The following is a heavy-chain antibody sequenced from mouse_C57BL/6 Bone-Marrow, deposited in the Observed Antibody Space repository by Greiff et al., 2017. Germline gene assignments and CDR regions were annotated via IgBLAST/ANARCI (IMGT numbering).Heavy chain of an antibody. J-gene: IGHJ2*01. CDR3: ARYNGYVPYYFDY. CDR2: IDPSDSYT. D-gene: IGHD1-1*02. V-gene: IGHV1-59*01. CDR1: GYTFTSYW. Sequence: VQLQQPGAELVRPGTSVKLSCKASGYTFTSYWMHWVKQRPGQGLEWIGVIDPSDSYTNYNQKFKGKATLTVDTSSSTAYMQLSSLTSEDSAVYYCARYNGYVPYYFDYWGQGTTLTVSS.